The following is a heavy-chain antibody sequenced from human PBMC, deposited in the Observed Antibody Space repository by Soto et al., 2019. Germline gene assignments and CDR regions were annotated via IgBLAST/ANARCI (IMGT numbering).Heavy chain of an antibody. CDR3: ARLDYYDSSGYYRLSGDSELNY. J-gene: IGHJ4*02. V-gene: IGHV1-69*13. Sequence: SVKVSCKASGGTFSSYAISWVRQAPGQGLEWMGGIIPIFGTANYAQKFQGRVTITADESTSTAYMELSSLRSEDTAVYYCARLDYYDSSGYYRLSGDSELNYWGQGTLVTVSS. CDR2: IIPIFGTA. D-gene: IGHD3-22*01. CDR1: GGTFSSYA.